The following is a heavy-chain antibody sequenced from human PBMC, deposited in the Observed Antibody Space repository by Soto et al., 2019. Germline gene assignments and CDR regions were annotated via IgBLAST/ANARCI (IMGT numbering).Heavy chain of an antibody. Sequence: PGESLKISCKASGYSFINYWIGWVRQMPGKGLEWMGIIYPSDSDTRYSPSFEGQVTISADKSISTAYLQWSSLKASDTAMYYCARSGPQTISTSGTRYFDYWGQGTLVTVS. V-gene: IGHV5-51*01. CDR2: IYPSDSDT. J-gene: IGHJ4*02. D-gene: IGHD1-1*01. CDR1: GYSFINYW. CDR3: ARSGPQTISTSGTRYFDY.